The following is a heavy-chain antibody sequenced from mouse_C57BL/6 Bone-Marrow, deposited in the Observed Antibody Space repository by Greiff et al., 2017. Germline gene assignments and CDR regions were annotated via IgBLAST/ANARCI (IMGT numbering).Heavy chain of an antibody. CDR3: ARSYDYEGGLFAY. CDR1: GYTFTSYG. J-gene: IGHJ3*01. Sequence: QVQLQQSGAELARPGASVKLSCKASGYTFTSYGISWVKQRTGQGLEWIGEIYPRSGNTYYNEKFKGKATLTADKSSSTAYMELRSLTSEDSAVYFCARSYDYEGGLFAYWGQGTLVTVSA. V-gene: IGHV1-81*01. D-gene: IGHD2-4*01. CDR2: IYPRSGNT.